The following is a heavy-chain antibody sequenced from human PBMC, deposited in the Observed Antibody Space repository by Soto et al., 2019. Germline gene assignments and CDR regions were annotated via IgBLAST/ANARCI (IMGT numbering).Heavy chain of an antibody. D-gene: IGHD3-10*01. CDR1: GYTFTSYX. CDR2: ISAYNGNT. Sequence: QVQLVQSGAEVKKPGASVKVSCKASGYTFTSYXISWVRQAPGQGLEWMGWISAYNGNTNYXQKLQGRVTMTTDTSTSTAYMELRSLRSDDTAVYYCARARYYGSGSHGEGDAFDIWGQGTMVTVSS. J-gene: IGHJ3*02. CDR3: ARARYYGSGSHGEGDAFDI. V-gene: IGHV1-18*01.